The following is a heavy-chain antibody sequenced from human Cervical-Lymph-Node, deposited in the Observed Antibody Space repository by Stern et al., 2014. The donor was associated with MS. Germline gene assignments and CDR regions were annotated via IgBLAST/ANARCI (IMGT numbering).Heavy chain of an antibody. CDR3: ARELSGMYGMDV. D-gene: IGHD1-1*01. CDR1: GGSINNGDYY. V-gene: IGHV4-31*03. J-gene: IGHJ6*02. CDR2: IYYSGAT. Sequence: QLQLQESGPGLVKPSQTLSLTCTVSGGSINNGDYYWSRVRQHPGKGLEWLGYIYYSGATYYNPSLKGRLTTSVDTSKRHFSLKLTSVTAADTAVYYCARELSGMYGMDVWGQGTTVTVSS.